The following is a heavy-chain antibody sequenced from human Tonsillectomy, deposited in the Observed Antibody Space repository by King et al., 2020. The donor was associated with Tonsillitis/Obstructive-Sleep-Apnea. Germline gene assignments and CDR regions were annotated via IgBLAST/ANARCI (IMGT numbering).Heavy chain of an antibody. D-gene: IGHD2-8*01. V-gene: IGHV4-59*13. Sequence: VQLQESGPGLVKPSETLSLTCTVSGDSISNYYWSWIRQPPGKGLEWIGYIYYSASTNYNPSLKSRVTISVDTSRNQFSLKLSSVTAADTAVYYCARVQSPKPPSCTNVDVEGYYYYTMDVWGKGTRSPSP. J-gene: IGHJ6*03. CDR3: ARVQSPKPPSCTNVDVEGYYYYTMDV. CDR2: IYYSAST. CDR1: GDSISNYY.